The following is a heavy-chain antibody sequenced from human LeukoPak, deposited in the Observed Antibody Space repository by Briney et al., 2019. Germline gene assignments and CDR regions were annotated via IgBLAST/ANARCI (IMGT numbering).Heavy chain of an antibody. D-gene: IGHD5-24*01. CDR3: ARHLDGSRFTFEY. CDR1: GDSLSPYY. V-gene: IGHV4-59*08. CDR2: IRYSGST. Sequence: SETLSLTCTVSGDSLSPYYWSWIRQPPGKGLEWIAYIRYSGSTNHNPSLKSRVTISVDTSKSQFSLKLSSVTAADTAVYYCARHLDGSRFTFEYWGQGTLVTVSS. J-gene: IGHJ4*02.